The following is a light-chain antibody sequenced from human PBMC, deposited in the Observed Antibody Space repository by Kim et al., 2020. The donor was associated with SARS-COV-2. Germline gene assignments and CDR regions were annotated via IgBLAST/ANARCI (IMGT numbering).Light chain of an antibody. Sequence: PGESATLSCRASQRVGSNDLAWYQQKPGQAPRLLIYGASSRATGIPDRFSGSGSGTDFTLTITRLEPEDFAVYYCQQYSSSPATFGQGTKVEVK. V-gene: IGKV3-20*01. CDR1: QRVGSND. CDR2: GAS. J-gene: IGKJ1*01. CDR3: QQYSSSPAT.